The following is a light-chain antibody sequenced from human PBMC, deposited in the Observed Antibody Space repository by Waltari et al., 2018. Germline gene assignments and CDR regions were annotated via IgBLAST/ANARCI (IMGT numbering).Light chain of an antibody. V-gene: IGKV3-20*01. CDR1: QSVSSGY. CDR3: SQYGSSPFT. Sequence: EIVLTQSPGTLSLSPGERATLSCRASQSVSSGYLAWYQQKPGQAPRLRISGASSRATGIPDRFSGSGSGTDFTLTISRLEPEDFAVYYCSQYGSSPFTFGPGTKVDIK. J-gene: IGKJ3*01. CDR2: GAS.